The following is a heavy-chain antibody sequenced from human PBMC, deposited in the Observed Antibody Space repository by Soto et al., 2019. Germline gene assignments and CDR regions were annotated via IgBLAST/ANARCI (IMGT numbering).Heavy chain of an antibody. J-gene: IGHJ6*02. V-gene: IGHV1-46*01. CDR2: INPSGGST. CDR3: ARAIRKRGDYYYGMDV. CDR1: GYTFTSYY. Sequence: ASVKVSCKASGYTFTSYYMHWVRQAPGQGLEWMGIINPSGGSTSYAQKFQGRATMTRDTSTSTVYMELSSLRSEDTAVYYCARAIRKRGDYYYGMDVWGQGTTVTVSS. D-gene: IGHD3-10*01.